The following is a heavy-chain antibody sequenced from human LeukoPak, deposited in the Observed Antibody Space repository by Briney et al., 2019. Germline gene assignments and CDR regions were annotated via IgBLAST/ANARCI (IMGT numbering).Heavy chain of an antibody. D-gene: IGHD3-22*01. J-gene: IGHJ4*02. V-gene: IGHV3-23*01. CDR3: AKGLRISMIVTMFDN. Sequence: GGSLRLSCATSGFTFNNYAMTWVRQAPGNGLEWVSGISGSGGTTSYADSVKGRFTISRDNSKNTLYLQVKSLRAEDTAVYYCAKGLRISMIVTMFDNWGQGTLVTVSS. CDR2: ISGSGGTT. CDR1: GFTFNNYA.